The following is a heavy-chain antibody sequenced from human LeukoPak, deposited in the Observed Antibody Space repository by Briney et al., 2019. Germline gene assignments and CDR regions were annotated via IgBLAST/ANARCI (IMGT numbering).Heavy chain of an antibody. J-gene: IGHJ4*02. CDR1: GFTLSTYS. V-gene: IGHV3-23*01. Sequence: GGSLRLSCAASGFTLSTYSMSWVRQAPGKGLEWVSTITAGGGNKDYAASVKGLFTSSRDNSKNTVYLQMNSLRAKDTAVYYCAKDSPCFGIVFDSWGQGTLVTVSS. CDR2: ITAGGGNK. D-gene: IGHD3-16*01. CDR3: AKDSPCFGIVFDS.